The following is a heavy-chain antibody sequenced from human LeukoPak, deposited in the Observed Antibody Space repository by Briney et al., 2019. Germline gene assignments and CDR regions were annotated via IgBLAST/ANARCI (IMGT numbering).Heavy chain of an antibody. V-gene: IGHV2-70*04. CDR3: ARLNSGTYLDY. J-gene: IGHJ4*02. Sequence: SGPALVKPTQTLTLTCTFSGFSLSTSGMRVSWIRQPPGKALEWLARIDWDDDKFYSTSLKTMLTISNEPSKKQVVLTMPNMDPVDTATYYCARLNSGTYLDYWGQGTLVTVSS. CDR1: GFSLSTSGMR. CDR2: IDWDDDK. D-gene: IGHD1-26*01.